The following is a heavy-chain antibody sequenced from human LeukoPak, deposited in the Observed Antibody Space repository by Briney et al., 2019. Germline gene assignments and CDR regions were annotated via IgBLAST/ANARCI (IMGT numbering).Heavy chain of an antibody. CDR1: GFTFGDYA. J-gene: IGHJ4*02. V-gene: IGHV3-49*04. CDR2: IRSKAYGGTT. Sequence: GWSLRLPCTASGFTFGDYAMSWVRQAPGKGLEWVGFIRSKAYGGTTEYAASVKGRFTISRDDSKSIAYLQMNSLKTEDTAVYYCTRGELEVDYWGQGTLVTVSS. CDR3: TRGELEVDY. D-gene: IGHD1-1*01.